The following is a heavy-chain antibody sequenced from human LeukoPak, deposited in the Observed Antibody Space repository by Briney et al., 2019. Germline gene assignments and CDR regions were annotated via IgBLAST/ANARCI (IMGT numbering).Heavy chain of an antibody. CDR3: AKEQYCSGGSCYPMDV. CDR2: ISGSGGST. V-gene: IGHV3-23*01. Sequence: GGSLRLSCSASGFTFSRYAMSWVRQAPGKGLEWVSGISGSGGSTFYADFVKGRLTISRDNSKNTLYLQMNSLRAEDTAVYYCAKEQYCSGGSCYPMDVWGQGTTVTVSS. D-gene: IGHD2-15*01. J-gene: IGHJ6*02. CDR1: GFTFSRYA.